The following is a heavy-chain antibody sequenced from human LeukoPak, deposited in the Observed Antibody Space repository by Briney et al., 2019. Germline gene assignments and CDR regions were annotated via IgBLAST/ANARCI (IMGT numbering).Heavy chain of an antibody. D-gene: IGHD3-16*01. CDR2: IYTSGST. V-gene: IGHV4-61*02. CDR3: ARVGSLAGSRHFDY. Sequence: PSETLSLTCTVSGGSISSGSYYWSWIRQPAGKGLEWIGRIYTSGSTNYNPSLKSRVTISVDTSKNQFSLKLSSVTAADTAVYYCARVGSLAGSRHFDYWGQGTLVTVSS. J-gene: IGHJ4*02. CDR1: GGSISSGSYY.